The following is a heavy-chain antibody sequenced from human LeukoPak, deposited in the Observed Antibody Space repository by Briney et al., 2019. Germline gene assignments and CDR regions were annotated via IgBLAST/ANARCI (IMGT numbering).Heavy chain of an antibody. CDR2: ISYDGSNK. Sequence: GGSLRLSYAASGFTFSSHAMHWVRQAPGKGLEWVAVISYDGSNKYYADSVKGRFTISRDNSKNTLYLQMNSLRAEDTAVYYCARDYVGATTPYFDYWGQGTLVTVSS. D-gene: IGHD1-26*01. CDR1: GFTFSSHA. J-gene: IGHJ4*02. V-gene: IGHV3-30-3*01. CDR3: ARDYVGATTPYFDY.